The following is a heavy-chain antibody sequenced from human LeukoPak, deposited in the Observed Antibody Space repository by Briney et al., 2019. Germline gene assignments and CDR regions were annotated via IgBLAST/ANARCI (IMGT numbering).Heavy chain of an antibody. CDR1: GGTFSSYA. D-gene: IGHD2-15*01. J-gene: IGHJ4*02. V-gene: IGHV1-69*06. CDR2: IIPIFDTA. Sequence: KVSCKASGGTFSSYAISWVRQAPGQGLEWMGGIIPIFDTANYAQKFQGRVTITADKSMSTAYMELSSLRSEDTAVYYCARDCSGGSCYYSYWGQGTLVTVSS. CDR3: ARDCSGGSCYYSY.